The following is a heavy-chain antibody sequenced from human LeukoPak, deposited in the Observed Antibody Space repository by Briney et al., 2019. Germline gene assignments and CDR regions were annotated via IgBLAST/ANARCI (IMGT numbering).Heavy chain of an antibody. J-gene: IGHJ6*02. Sequence: GGSLRLSCAASGFTFSSYSMNWVRQAPGKGLEWVSSISSSSSYIYYADSVKGRFTISRDNAKNSLYLQMNSLRAEDTAVYYCARDQYYDFWSGYSLRRGYDYYGMDVWGQGTTVTVSS. CDR2: ISSSSSYI. V-gene: IGHV3-21*01. CDR3: ARDQYYDFWSGYSLRRGYDYYGMDV. CDR1: GFTFSSYS. D-gene: IGHD3-3*01.